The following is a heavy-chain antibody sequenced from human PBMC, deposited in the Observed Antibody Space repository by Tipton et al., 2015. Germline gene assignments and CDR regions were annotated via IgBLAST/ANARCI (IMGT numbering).Heavy chain of an antibody. Sequence: TLSLTCTVTGDSISGIIYYWTWVRQLPGKGLEWIGYIYYTGSTYYHPSLKSRLTMSVDTSANQFSLKLNSMTAADTALYFCARAGTTVLDSWGQGVLVTVSS. V-gene: IGHV4-31*03. CDR2: IYYTGST. CDR3: ARAGTTVLDS. CDR1: GDSISGIIYY. D-gene: IGHD1-7*01. J-gene: IGHJ4*02.